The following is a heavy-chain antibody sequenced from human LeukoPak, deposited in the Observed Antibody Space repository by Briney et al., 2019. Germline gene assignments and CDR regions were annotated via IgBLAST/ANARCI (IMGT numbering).Heavy chain of an antibody. J-gene: IGHJ3*02. CDR1: GFTFSSYE. CDR3: ASLYGSYDAFDI. Sequence: GGSLRLSCAASGFTFSSYEMNWVRQAPGKGLEWVSYISSSGSTIYYADSVKGRFTISRDNAKNSLYPQMNSLRAEDTAVYYCASLYGSYDAFDIWGQGTMVTVSS. CDR2: ISSSGSTI. D-gene: IGHD5-24*01. V-gene: IGHV3-48*03.